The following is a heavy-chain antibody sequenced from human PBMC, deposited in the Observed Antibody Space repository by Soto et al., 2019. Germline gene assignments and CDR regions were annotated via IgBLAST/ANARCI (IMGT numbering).Heavy chain of an antibody. CDR1: GGTFSSYA. CDR2: IIPIFGTA. CDR3: ARVSGVTMVRGTPPYFDY. D-gene: IGHD3-10*01. Sequence: ASVKVSCKASGGTFSSYAISWVRQAPGQGLEWMGGIIPIFGTANYAQKFQGRVAITADESTSTAYMELSSLRSEDTAVYYCARVSGVTMVRGTPPYFDYWGQGTLVTVSS. J-gene: IGHJ4*02. V-gene: IGHV1-69*13.